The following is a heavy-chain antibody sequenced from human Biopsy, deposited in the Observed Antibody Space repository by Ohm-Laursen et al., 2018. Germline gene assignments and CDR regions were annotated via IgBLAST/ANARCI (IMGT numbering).Heavy chain of an antibody. D-gene: IGHD2-15*01. CDR1: GFTFSRYG. Sequence: SLRLSCSASGFTFSRYGMSWVRQAPGKGLEWVSVLSGSGGTTYYADSVKGRFTISRDNSKNTLYLQMNSLTAEDTAVYYCAKTFHGSSFLYDYWGQGTLVTVSS. CDR2: LSGSGGTT. CDR3: AKTFHGSSFLYDY. V-gene: IGHV3-23*01. J-gene: IGHJ4*02.